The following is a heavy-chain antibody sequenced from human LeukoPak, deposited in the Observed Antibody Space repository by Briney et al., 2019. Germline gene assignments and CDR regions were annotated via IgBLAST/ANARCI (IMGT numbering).Heavy chain of an antibody. Sequence: GGSLRLSCAASGFTFSSHAMSWVRRAPGKGLEWVSGLIENGATTYYADSVKGRFTISRDNSKNTLYLQMNSLRAEDTAVYYCARVHSSGWYRAFDIWGQGTMVTVSS. CDR3: ARVHSSGWYRAFDI. CDR2: LIENGATT. D-gene: IGHD6-19*01. V-gene: IGHV3-23*01. J-gene: IGHJ3*02. CDR1: GFTFSSHA.